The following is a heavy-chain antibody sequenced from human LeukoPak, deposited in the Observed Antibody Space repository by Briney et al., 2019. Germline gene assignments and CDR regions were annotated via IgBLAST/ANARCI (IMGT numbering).Heavy chain of an antibody. Sequence: GGPLRLSCAASGFTFSSYWMHWVRQAPGKGLVWVSRINSDGSSTSYADFVKGRFTISRQNAKNSVFLQMNSLRAEDTALYYCARHRSGGSQDDGFDIWGRGTMVTVSS. CDR2: INSDGSST. CDR3: ARHRSGGSQDDGFDI. D-gene: IGHD2-15*01. J-gene: IGHJ3*02. V-gene: IGHV3-74*01. CDR1: GFTFSSYW.